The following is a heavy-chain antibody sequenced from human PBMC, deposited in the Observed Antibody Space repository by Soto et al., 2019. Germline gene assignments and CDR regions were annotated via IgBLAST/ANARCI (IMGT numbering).Heavy chain of an antibody. CDR2: IRSKAYGGTT. CDR1: GFTFGDYA. J-gene: IGHJ4*02. D-gene: IGHD6-19*01. Sequence: PGGSLRLSCTASGFTFGDYAMSWFRQAPGKGLEWVGFIRSKAYGGTTEYAASVKGRFTISRDDSKSIAYLQMNSLRAGDTAVYFCARVVVAGVVDYWGQGTLVTVSS. CDR3: ARVVVAGVVDY. V-gene: IGHV3-49*03.